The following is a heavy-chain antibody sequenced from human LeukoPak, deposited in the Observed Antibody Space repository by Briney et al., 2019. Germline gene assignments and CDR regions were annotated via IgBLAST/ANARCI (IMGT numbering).Heavy chain of an antibody. CDR3: ARGGNYDFWSGYPYYFDY. D-gene: IGHD3-3*01. J-gene: IGHJ4*02. CDR1: GGSISSGGYS. CDR2: VYHSGST. V-gene: IGHV4-30-2*01. Sequence: SETLSLTCAVSGGSISSGGYSWSWIRQPPGKGLEWIGYVYHSGSTYYNPSLKSRVTISVDRSKNQFSLKLSSVTAADTAVYYCARGGNYDFWSGYPYYFDYWGQGTLVTVSS.